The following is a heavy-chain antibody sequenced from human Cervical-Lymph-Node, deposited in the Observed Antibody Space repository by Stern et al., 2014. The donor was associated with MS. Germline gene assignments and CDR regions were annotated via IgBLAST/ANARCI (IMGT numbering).Heavy chain of an antibody. V-gene: IGHV4-31*03. CDR3: ARELSGMYGMDV. CDR1: GGSINNGDYY. CDR2: SYYSGAT. D-gene: IGHD1-1*01. J-gene: IGHJ6*02. Sequence: VQLEESGPGLVKPSQTLSLTCTVSGGSINNGDYYWSWVRQHPGKGLERLGYSYYSGATSYTPSLKGRLTISVDTSKRHFSLKLTSVPAADTAVYYCARELSGMYGMDVGGQGTTVTVSS.